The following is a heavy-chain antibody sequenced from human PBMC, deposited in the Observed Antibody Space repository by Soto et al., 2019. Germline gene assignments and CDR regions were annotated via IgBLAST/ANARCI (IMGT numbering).Heavy chain of an antibody. CDR1: VGSITCYY. Sequence: PSETLSLTCSVSVGSITCYYCSWIRQSPGKGLEWIGCSYYTGATNYNTSLKSRVTISVGTPKNQVSLTLSAATAADTAVYYCARERTPRSGFDYWGQGTQVTVSS. CDR3: ARERTPRSGFDY. V-gene: IGHV4-59*01. J-gene: IGHJ4*02. D-gene: IGHD1-26*01. CDR2: SYYTGAT.